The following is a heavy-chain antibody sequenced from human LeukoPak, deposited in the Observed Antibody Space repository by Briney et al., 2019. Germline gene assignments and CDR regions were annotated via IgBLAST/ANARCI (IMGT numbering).Heavy chain of an antibody. V-gene: IGHV3-7*01. Sequence: PGGSLRLSCAASGFTFSIHWMNWVRQAPGKGLECVANINQDGSDKYYVDSVKGRFTISRDNTKNSLYLQMNGLRAEDTAVYYCVGGDYWGQGALVTVSS. CDR1: GFTFSIHW. CDR2: INQDGSDK. J-gene: IGHJ4*02. CDR3: VGGDY.